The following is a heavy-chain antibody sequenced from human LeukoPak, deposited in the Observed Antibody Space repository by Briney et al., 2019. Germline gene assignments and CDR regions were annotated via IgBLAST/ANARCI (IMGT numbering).Heavy chain of an antibody. CDR3: AKQTVVRTAYYGY. CDR1: EFTFSNYA. CDR2: ISGSGDTT. J-gene: IGHJ4*02. V-gene: IGHV3-23*01. D-gene: IGHD2-15*01. Sequence: GGSLRLSCAASEFTFSNYAMSWVRQAPGKGLEWVSAISGSGDTTYYADSVKGRFTISRDNSKNTLYLQLNCLRAEDTAAYYCAKQTVVRTAYYGYWGQGTLVTVSS.